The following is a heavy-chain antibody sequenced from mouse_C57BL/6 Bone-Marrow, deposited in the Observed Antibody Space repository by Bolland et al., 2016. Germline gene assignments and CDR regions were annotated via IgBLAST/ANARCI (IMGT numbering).Heavy chain of an antibody. CDR2: PSNGGT. J-gene: IGHJ2*01. Sequence: PSNGGTNYNEKFKSKATLTVDKSSSTAYMQLSSLTSEDSAVYYCARGYDYDVGYLDYWGQGTT. D-gene: IGHD2-4*01. CDR3: ARGYDYDVGYLDY. V-gene: IGHV1-53*01.